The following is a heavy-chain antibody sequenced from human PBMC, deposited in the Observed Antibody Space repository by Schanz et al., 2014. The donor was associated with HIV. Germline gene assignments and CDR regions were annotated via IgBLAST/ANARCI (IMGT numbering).Heavy chain of an antibody. Sequence: QVQLVQSGAEVKKPGASVKVSCKASGYTFTTYYMHWVRQAPGQGLEWMGIINPSGGSTSYAQKFQGRVTMTRDTSTSTVYMQLSSLRSEDTAVYYCARDVSVDCTGINNCYTRKWFDPWGQGTLVTVSS. CDR2: INPSGGST. D-gene: IGHD2-2*02. CDR1: GYTFTTYY. V-gene: IGHV1-46*01. J-gene: IGHJ5*02. CDR3: ARDVSVDCTGINNCYTRKWFDP.